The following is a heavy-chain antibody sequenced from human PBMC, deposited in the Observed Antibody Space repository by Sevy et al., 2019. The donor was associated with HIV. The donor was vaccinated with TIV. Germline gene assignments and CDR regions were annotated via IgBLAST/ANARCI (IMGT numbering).Heavy chain of an antibody. CDR1: GFTFSNYA. Sequence: GESLKISCAASGFTFSNYAMNWVRQAPGKGLEWVSGISGSGGSGDKTNYADSVKGRFTISRGDSKNSLYLQLNSLRAEDTAIYYCARKYDSSGYFDYWGQGTLVTVSS. CDR3: ARKYDSSGYFDY. V-gene: IGHV3-23*01. CDR2: ISGSGGSGDKT. J-gene: IGHJ4*02. D-gene: IGHD3-22*01.